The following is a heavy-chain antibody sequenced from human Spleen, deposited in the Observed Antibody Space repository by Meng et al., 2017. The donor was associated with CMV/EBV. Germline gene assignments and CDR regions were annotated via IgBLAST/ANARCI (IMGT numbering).Heavy chain of an antibody. Sequence: YTFTDFFIHWVLQAPGLGPEWVGLIDPTSGSTNYAQRFQGRVTMTRDTSTNIVYMELNSLRSEDTAVYYCAKDSDFWTGYSSYYFDYWGQGTLVTVSS. CDR2: IDPTSGST. J-gene: IGHJ4*02. V-gene: IGHV1-46*01. CDR1: YTFTDFF. D-gene: IGHD3/OR15-3a*01. CDR3: AKDSDFWTGYSSYYFDY.